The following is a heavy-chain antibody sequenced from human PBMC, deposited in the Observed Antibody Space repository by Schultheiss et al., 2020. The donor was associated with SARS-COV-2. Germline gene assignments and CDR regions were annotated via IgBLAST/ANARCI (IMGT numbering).Heavy chain of an antibody. Sequence: SVKVSCKASGYTFTSYDINWVRQAPGQGLEWMGGIIPIFGTANYAQKFQGRVTITADESTSTAYMELSSLRSEDTAVYYCARGIISCSSTSCAFYGMDVWGQGTTVTVSS. J-gene: IGHJ6*02. CDR1: GYTFTSYD. D-gene: IGHD2-2*01. V-gene: IGHV1-69*13. CDR2: IIPIFGTA. CDR3: ARGIISCSSTSCAFYGMDV.